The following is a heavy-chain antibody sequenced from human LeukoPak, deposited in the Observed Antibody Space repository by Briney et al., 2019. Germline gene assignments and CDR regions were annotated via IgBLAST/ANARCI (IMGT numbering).Heavy chain of an antibody. CDR1: GYTFTGYY. V-gene: IGHV1-18*04. CDR2: ISAYNGNT. CDR3: ARDSSGWYHWFDP. J-gene: IGHJ5*02. D-gene: IGHD6-19*01. Sequence: ASVTVSCKASGYTFTGYYMHWVRQAPGQGLEWMGWISAYNGNTNYAQTLQGRVTMTTDTSTSTAYMELRSLRSDDTAVYYCARDSSGWYHWFDPWGQGTLVTVSS.